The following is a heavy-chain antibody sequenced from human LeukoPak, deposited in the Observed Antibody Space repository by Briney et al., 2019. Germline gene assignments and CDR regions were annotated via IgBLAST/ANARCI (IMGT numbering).Heavy chain of an antibody. CDR1: GYSFTSYW. D-gene: IGHD3-10*01. Sequence: GESLKISCKGSGYSFTSYWIGWVRQMPGKGLEWMGIIYPGDSNTRYSPPFQGQVTISADRSISTAYLQWSSLKASDTAMYYCARLITMVRGVIRGFDYWGQGTLVTVSS. CDR3: ARLITMVRGVIRGFDY. CDR2: IYPGDSNT. V-gene: IGHV5-51*01. J-gene: IGHJ4*02.